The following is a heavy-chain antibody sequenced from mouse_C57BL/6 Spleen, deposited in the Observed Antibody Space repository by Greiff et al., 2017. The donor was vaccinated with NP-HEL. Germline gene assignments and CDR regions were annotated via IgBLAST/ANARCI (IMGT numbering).Heavy chain of an antibody. CDR1: GYTFTSYW. CDR3: ARITTVVYWYFDV. CDR2: IDPSDSYT. J-gene: IGHJ1*03. D-gene: IGHD1-1*01. V-gene: IGHV1-50*01. Sequence: QSCKASGYTFTSYWMQWVKQRPGQGLEWIGEIDPSDSYTNYNQKFKGKATLTVDTSSSTAYMQLSSLTSEDSAVYYCARITTVVYWYFDVWGTGTTVTVSS.